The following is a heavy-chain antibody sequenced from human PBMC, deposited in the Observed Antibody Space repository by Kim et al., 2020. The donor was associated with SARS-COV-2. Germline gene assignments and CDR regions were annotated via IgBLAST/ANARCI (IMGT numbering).Heavy chain of an antibody. CDR2: ISSSSSFI. V-gene: IGHV3-21*01. Sequence: GGSLRISCAASGSTFSSYNMNWVRQAPGKGLEWVSSISSSSSFIYYADSVRGRFTISRDNAKNSLYLQMNSLRAEDTAVYYCARGITMIRGADVWGQGTT. CDR1: GSTFSSYN. CDR3: ARGITMIRGADV. D-gene: IGHD3-10*01. J-gene: IGHJ6*02.